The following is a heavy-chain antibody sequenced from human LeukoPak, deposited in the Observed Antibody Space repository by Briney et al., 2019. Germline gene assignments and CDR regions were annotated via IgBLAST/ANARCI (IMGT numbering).Heavy chain of an antibody. Sequence: ASVKVSCKASGYTFTSYAMHWVRQAPGQRLEWMGWINAGNGNTKHSQKFQGRVTITRDTSASTAYMELSSLRSEDTAVYYCARVLTYGDYGDWGQGTLVTVSS. V-gene: IGHV1-3*01. CDR1: GYTFTSYA. D-gene: IGHD4-17*01. CDR2: INAGNGNT. CDR3: ARVLTYGDYGD. J-gene: IGHJ4*02.